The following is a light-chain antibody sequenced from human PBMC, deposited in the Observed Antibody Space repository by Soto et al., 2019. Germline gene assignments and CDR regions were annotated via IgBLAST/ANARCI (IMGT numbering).Light chain of an antibody. CDR2: GAS. V-gene: IGKV3-20*01. J-gene: IGKJ1*01. CDR3: QQYGGSPWT. Sequence: EIVLTQSPGTLSLSPGERATLSCRASQSVSNNYLAWYQQKPGQAPRLLIYGASNRATGIPDRFSGSGSGTDFTLTISRLEPEDFAVYYCQQYGGSPWTFGQGTKVDNK. CDR1: QSVSNNY.